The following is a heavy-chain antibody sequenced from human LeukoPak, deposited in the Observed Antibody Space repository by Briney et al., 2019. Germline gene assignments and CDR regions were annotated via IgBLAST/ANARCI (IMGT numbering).Heavy chain of an antibody. CDR3: AKMGYDILTGSSPSFDI. Sequence: GGSLRLSCAASGFTFSSYAMSWVRQAPGKGLEWVSAISGSGGSTYYADSVKGRFTISGDNSKNTLYLQMNSLRAEDTAVYYCAKMGYDILTGSSPSFDIWGQGTMVTVSS. D-gene: IGHD3-9*01. CDR2: ISGSGGST. J-gene: IGHJ3*02. CDR1: GFTFSSYA. V-gene: IGHV3-23*01.